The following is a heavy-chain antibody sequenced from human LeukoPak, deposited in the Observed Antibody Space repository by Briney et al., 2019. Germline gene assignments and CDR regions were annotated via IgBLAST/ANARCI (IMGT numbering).Heavy chain of an antibody. Sequence: SETLSLTCTVSGASIRDYYWSRIRKPAGKGLEWTGRIIPSGTTNYNPSLESRVTMSVETSKNQFSLKLSSVTAADAAVYYCAKEGAAPGPDFDYWGQGTLVIVSS. CDR3: AKEGAAPGPDFDY. CDR2: IIPSGTT. CDR1: GASIRDYY. V-gene: IGHV4-4*07. D-gene: IGHD6-13*01. J-gene: IGHJ4*02.